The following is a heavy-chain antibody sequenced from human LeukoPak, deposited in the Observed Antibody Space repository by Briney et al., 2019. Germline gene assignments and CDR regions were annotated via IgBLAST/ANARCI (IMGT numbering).Heavy chain of an antibody. CDR2: VGTVGDK. J-gene: IGHJ4*02. V-gene: IGHV3-13*01. CDR3: ARGGKTAMADY. CDR1: GFTFSIND. Sequence: GGSLRLSCTASGFTFSINDMHWVRQATGKGLEWVSGVGTVGDKYYADSVKGRFIISREDAKNSVYLQMNSLRAGDTTVYYCARGGKTAMADYWGQGTLVTVSS. D-gene: IGHD5-18*01.